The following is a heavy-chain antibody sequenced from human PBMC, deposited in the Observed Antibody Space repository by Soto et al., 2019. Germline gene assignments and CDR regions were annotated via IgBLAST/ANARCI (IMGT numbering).Heavy chain of an antibody. V-gene: IGHV4-59*08. J-gene: IGHJ4*02. CDR1: GGSISSYY. D-gene: IGHD2-2*01. CDR3: ARASGYCSSTSCRTYNFDY. CDR2: IYYSGST. Sequence: SETLSLTCTVSGGSISSYYWSWIRQPPGKGLEWIGYIYYSGSTNYNPSLKSRVTISVDTSKNQFSLKLSSVTAADTAVYYCARASGYCSSTSCRTYNFDYWGQGTLVTVSS.